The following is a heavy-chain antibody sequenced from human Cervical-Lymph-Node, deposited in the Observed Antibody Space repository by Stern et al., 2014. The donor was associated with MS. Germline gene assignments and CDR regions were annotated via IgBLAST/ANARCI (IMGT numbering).Heavy chain of an antibody. CDR1: GFNFRTSS. V-gene: IGHV3-21*01. CDR3: ASTDGWFDR. Sequence: EVHLVESGAGLVTPGGSLRLSCTASGFNFRTSSMNWVRQAPGKGLEWYSFMSQRGDTIKYADTLKVRFTISRDNAKTSLYLQLNSLRVEDTAVYFCASTDGWFDRWGQGTLVTVSS. D-gene: IGHD5-24*01. CDR2: MSQRGDTI. J-gene: IGHJ5*02.